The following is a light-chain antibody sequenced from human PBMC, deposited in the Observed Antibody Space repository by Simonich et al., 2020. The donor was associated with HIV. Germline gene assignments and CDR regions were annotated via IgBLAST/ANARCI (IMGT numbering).Light chain of an antibody. CDR2: GAS. Sequence: DIQMTQSPSTLSASVGDRVTINCRASPDISHSLAWYQQKPGKAPKLMLYGASRLESGVPSRFSGSGSVTDYTLTISSLQPEDFATYYCQQYYSTPTFGPGTKVDIK. CDR3: QQYYSTPT. CDR1: PDISHS. J-gene: IGKJ3*01. V-gene: IGKV1-NL1*01.